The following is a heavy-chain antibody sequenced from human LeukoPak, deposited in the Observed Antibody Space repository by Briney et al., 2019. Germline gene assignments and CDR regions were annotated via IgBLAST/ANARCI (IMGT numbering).Heavy chain of an antibody. CDR1: GTYW. CDR3: VSFYETY. Sequence: GGSLRLACAASGTYWMHWVRQTPGKGLVWVSHINSDGSWTSYADSVKGRFTISKDNAKNTVYLQMNNLRAEDTAVYYCVSFYETYWGRGTLVTVSS. J-gene: IGHJ4*02. D-gene: IGHD2/OR15-2a*01. V-gene: IGHV3-74*01. CDR2: INSDGSWT.